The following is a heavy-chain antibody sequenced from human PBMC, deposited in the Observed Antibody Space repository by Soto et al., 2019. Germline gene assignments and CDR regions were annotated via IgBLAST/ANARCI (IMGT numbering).Heavy chain of an antibody. CDR2: VYHSGSA. V-gene: IGHV4-4*02. J-gene: IGHJ5*02. Sequence: QVQLQESGPGLVKPSGTLSLTCAVSGGSISSTNWWSWVRQPPGKGLEWIGEVYHSGSANYNPSLKSRVTISGDTSKNQCAPSRSAVTAADTAVYYCASMRGHSSGWYEGWFDPWGQGTLVTVSS. D-gene: IGHD6-19*01. CDR3: ASMRGHSSGWYEGWFDP. CDR1: GGSISSTNW.